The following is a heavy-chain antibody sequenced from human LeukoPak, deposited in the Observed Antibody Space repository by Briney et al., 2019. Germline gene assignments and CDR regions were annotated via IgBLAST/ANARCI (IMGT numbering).Heavy chain of an antibody. D-gene: IGHD6-19*01. CDR2: IWFDGSNQ. CDR1: GFTIRDYH. CDR3: ARDVHYYGTGWKYYFEY. V-gene: IGHV3-33*01. J-gene: IGHJ4*02. Sequence: AGGSLRLSCAASGFTIRDYHMNWVRQAPGKGLEWVAVIWFDGSNQYYADSVRGRFTISRDNSNNMLYLQMNSLRVEDTAVYFCARDVHYYGTGWKYYFEYWGQGALVTVSS.